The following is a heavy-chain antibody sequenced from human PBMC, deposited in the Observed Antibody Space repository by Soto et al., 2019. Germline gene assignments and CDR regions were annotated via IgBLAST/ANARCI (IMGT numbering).Heavy chain of an antibody. V-gene: IGHV3-48*03. J-gene: IGHJ4*02. CDR1: GFSFRSYE. D-gene: IGHD2-2*01. Sequence: GGSLRLSCEGSGFSFRSYEMNWVRQAPGKGLEWISYINSGNLIHYADSVKGRFTISRDNAKNTLYLHVNSLRAEDTAVYYCVKVLARGVGVPRFYFDSWGQGALVTVSS. CDR3: VKVLARGVGVPRFYFDS. CDR2: INSGNLI.